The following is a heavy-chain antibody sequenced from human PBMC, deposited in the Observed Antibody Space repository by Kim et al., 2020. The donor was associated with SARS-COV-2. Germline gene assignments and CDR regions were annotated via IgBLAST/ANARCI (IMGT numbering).Heavy chain of an antibody. CDR3: ARNSPLFLAAAAGWFDP. Sequence: SETLSLTCAVYGGSFSGYYWSWIRQPPGKGLEWIGEINHSGSTNYNPSLKSRVTISVDTSKNQFSLKLSSVTAADTAVYYCARNSPLFLAAAAGWFDPWGQGTLVTVSS. V-gene: IGHV4-34*01. D-gene: IGHD6-13*01. CDR1: GGSFSGYY. CDR2: INHSGST. J-gene: IGHJ5*02.